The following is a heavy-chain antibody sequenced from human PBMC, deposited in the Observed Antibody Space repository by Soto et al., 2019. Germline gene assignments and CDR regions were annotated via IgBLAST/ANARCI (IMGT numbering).Heavy chain of an antibody. CDR3: ASSTYDSSGYYYNYYYYGMDV. V-gene: IGHV1-69*06. CDR2: IIPIFGTA. D-gene: IGHD3-22*01. J-gene: IGHJ6*02. CDR1: GGTFSSYA. Sequence: QVQLVQSGAEVKKPGSSVKVSCKASGGTFSSYAISWVRQAPGQGLEWMEGIIPIFGTANYAQKFQGRVTITADKSTSTAYMELSSLRSEDTAVYYCASSTYDSSGYYYNYYYYGMDVWGQGTTVTVSS.